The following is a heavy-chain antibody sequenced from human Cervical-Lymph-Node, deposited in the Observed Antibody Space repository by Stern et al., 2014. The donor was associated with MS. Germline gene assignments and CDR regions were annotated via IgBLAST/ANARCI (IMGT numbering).Heavy chain of an antibody. CDR3: VRDVYQPSLYSYNMDV. J-gene: IGHJ6*02. CDR1: GGSISRGDYY. D-gene: IGHD6-13*01. V-gene: IGHV4-30-4*08. CDR2: IYNTGIT. Sequence: QLQLQESGPGLVKPSQTLSLTCTVSGGSISRGDYYWSWIRQSPGKGLEWIGYIYNTGITYYNPSLKGRVTMSIDKSANQFSLILGSVTAADTAVYYCVRDVYQPSLYSYNMDVWGQGTTVTVSS.